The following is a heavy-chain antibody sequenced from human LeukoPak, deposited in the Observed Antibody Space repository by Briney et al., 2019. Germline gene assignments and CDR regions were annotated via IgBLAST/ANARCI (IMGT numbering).Heavy chain of an antibody. CDR3: ARDDILTGFSPYYHYGMDV. D-gene: IGHD3-9*01. J-gene: IGHJ6*02. CDR2: ITSSGFDA. V-gene: IGHV3-21*01. CDR1: GLTFDNYK. Sequence: KPGGPLTLPCQVSGLTFDNYKMNWLRQAPAKGLEWVSSITSSGFDAYYADSTKGRFTISRNNANNSLYLQMDSLRAADTAVYYCARDDILTGFSPYYHYGMDVWGHGTTVTVSS.